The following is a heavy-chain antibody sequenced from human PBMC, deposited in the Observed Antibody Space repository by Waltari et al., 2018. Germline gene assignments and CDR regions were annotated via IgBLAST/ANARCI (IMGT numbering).Heavy chain of an antibody. D-gene: IGHD2-21*02. CDR3: ARQIGGRLLWDY. V-gene: IGHV4-59*02. CDR1: GGSVGGDY. J-gene: IGHJ4*02. CDR2: MSHSGAL. Sequence: QVQLQESGPGLLNPSETRSLTCGVSGGSVGGDYWSWIRQPPGKGLEFIAYMSHSGALIKNPSLKSRVTISLDTSKNQFSLNLDSVTAADTAVYYCARQIGGRLLWDYWGQGTLIVVSS.